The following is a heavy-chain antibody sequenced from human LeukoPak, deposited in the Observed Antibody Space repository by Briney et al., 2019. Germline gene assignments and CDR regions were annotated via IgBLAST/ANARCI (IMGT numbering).Heavy chain of an antibody. Sequence: SQALSLTCAISGDSVSSNSAAWNWIRQSPSRGLEWLGRTYYRSKWYNDYAVSVKSRITINPDTSKNQFSLKLSSVTAADTAVYYCARAPKGYDSSGYYFWRFPHAFDIWGQGTMVTVSS. V-gene: IGHV6-1*01. CDR3: ARAPKGYDSSGYYFWRFPHAFDI. J-gene: IGHJ3*02. CDR2: TYYRSKWYN. D-gene: IGHD3-22*01. CDR1: GDSVSSNSAA.